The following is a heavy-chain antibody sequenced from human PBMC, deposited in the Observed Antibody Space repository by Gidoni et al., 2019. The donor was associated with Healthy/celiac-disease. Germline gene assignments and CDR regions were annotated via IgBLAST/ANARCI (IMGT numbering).Heavy chain of an antibody. CDR2: INHSGST. CDR1: GGSFSGYY. D-gene: IGHD3-16*02. V-gene: IGHV4-34*01. Sequence: QVQLQQWGAGLLKPSETLSLTCAVYGGSFSGYYWSWIRQPPGKGLEWIGEINHSGSTNYNPSLKSRVTISVDTSKNQFSLKLSSVTAADTAVYYCARGSGYYDYVWGSYRHKPLPFDYWGQGTLVTVSS. CDR3: ARGSGYYDYVWGSYRHKPLPFDY. J-gene: IGHJ4*02.